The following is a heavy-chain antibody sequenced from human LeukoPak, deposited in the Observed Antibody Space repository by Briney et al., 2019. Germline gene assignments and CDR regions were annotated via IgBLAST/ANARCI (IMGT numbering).Heavy chain of an antibody. D-gene: IGHD1-1*01. CDR1: GFTFSSYG. Sequence: GGSLRLSCAASGFTFSSYGMHWVRQAPGKGLEWVAVISYDGSNKYYADSVKGRFTISRDNSKNTLYLQMSSLRVEDTAVYYCVPKGNEGYWGQGTLVTVSS. V-gene: IGHV3-30*03. J-gene: IGHJ4*02. CDR3: VPKGNEGY. CDR2: ISYDGSNK.